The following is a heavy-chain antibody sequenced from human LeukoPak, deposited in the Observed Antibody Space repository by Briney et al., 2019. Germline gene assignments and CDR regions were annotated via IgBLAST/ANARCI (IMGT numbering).Heavy chain of an antibody. J-gene: IGHJ4*02. D-gene: IGHD2-2*01. CDR1: GFTFSSYW. Sequence: PGVSLRLSCAASGFTFSSYWMSWARQAPGKGLEWVANIRQDGSEKYYVDSVKGQFTISRDNAKNSLYLQMTSLRAEDTAVYYCARENRSTSCCFDYWSQGTLVTVSS. V-gene: IGHV3-7*01. CDR3: ARENRSTSCCFDY. CDR2: IRQDGSEK.